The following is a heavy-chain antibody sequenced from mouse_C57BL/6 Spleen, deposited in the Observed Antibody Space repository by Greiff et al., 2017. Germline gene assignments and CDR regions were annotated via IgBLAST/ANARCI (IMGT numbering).Heavy chain of an antibody. D-gene: IGHD2-4*01. J-gene: IGHJ3*01. CDR2: ISSGSSTI. CDR3: ARPYYDYDFAY. V-gene: IGHV5-17*01. CDR1: GFTFSDYG. Sequence: EVQGVESGGGLVKPGGSLKLSCAASGFTFSDYGMHWVRQAPEKGLEWVAYISSGSSTIYYADTVKGRFTISRDNAKNTLFLQMTSLMSEDTAMYYCARPYYDYDFAYWGQGTLVTVSA.